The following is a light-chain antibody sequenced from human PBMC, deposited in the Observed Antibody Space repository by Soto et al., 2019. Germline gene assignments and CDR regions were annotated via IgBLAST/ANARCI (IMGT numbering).Light chain of an antibody. CDR3: QQSYSTPPYT. Sequence: DIQLTQSPSSLSTSVGDSVTITCRASQYINNYLNWYQQKPGKAPNLLIFAAYNLQSGVPSRFSGSGSGTDFTLTISSLQPEDVATYYCQQSYSTPPYTFGQGTKLDMK. J-gene: IGKJ2*01. V-gene: IGKV1-39*01. CDR2: AAY. CDR1: QYINNY.